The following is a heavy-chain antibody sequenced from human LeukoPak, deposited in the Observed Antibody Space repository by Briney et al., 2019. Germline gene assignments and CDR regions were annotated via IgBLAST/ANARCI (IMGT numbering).Heavy chain of an antibody. D-gene: IGHD6-13*01. CDR2: INSDGSST. V-gene: IGHV3-74*01. CDR1: GFTFSSYW. Sequence: PGGSLRLSCAASGFTFSSYWMHWVRQAPGKGLVWVSRINSDGSSTSYADSVKGRFTISRDNAKNTLYLQMNSLRAEDTAAYYCARDSLVAAAFDYWGQGTLVTVSS. J-gene: IGHJ4*02. CDR3: ARDSLVAAAFDY.